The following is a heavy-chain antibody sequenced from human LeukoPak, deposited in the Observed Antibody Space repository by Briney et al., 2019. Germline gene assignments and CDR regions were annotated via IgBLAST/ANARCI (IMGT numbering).Heavy chain of an antibody. Sequence: GGSLRLSCAASGFTFNSYGIHWVRQAPGKGLEWVANIKQDGSEKYYVDSVKGRFTISRDNAKNSLYLQMNSLRAEDTAVYYCAREDGYSYGYAYYYYMDVWGKGTTVTVSS. D-gene: IGHD5-18*01. J-gene: IGHJ6*03. CDR3: AREDGYSYGYAYYYYMDV. CDR2: IKQDGSEK. V-gene: IGHV3-7*01. CDR1: GFTFNSYG.